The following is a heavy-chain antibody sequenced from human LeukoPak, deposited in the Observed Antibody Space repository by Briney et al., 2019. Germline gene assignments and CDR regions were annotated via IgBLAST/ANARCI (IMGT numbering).Heavy chain of an antibody. Sequence: ASVKVSCKASGYTFTGYYMHWVRQAPGQGLEWMGWINPNSGGTNYAQKFQGRVTMTRDTSISTAYGERSRLRSDDTAVYYCARGDIVVVPAGNCWFDPWGQGTLVTASS. CDR2: INPNSGGT. D-gene: IGHD2-2*01. J-gene: IGHJ5*02. CDR1: GYTFTGYY. CDR3: ARGDIVVVPAGNCWFDP. V-gene: IGHV1-2*02.